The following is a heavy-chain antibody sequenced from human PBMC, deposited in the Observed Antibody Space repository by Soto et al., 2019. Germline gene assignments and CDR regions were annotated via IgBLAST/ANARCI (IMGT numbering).Heavy chain of an antibody. V-gene: IGHV4-59*12. J-gene: IGHJ6*02. CDR2: IYYRGSA. D-gene: IGHD3-9*01. CDR1: GGSISPYY. Sequence: SETLSLTCSVSGGSISPYYWSWIRQPPGKGLEWIGSIYYRGSANNNPSLKNRVTISVDTSKNQFSLKLSSVTAADTAVYYCARDRFVDWFEDYGMDVWGQGTTVTVSS. CDR3: ARDRFVDWFEDYGMDV.